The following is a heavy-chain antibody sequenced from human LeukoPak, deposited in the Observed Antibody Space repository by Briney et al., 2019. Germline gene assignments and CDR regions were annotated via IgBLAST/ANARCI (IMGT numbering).Heavy chain of an antibody. D-gene: IGHD3-10*01. CDR1: GFTFSSYA. CDR2: ISYDGSNK. J-gene: IGHJ6*02. CDR3: ARGWNYYGSGSYYTGPYYGMDV. Sequence: TGGSLRLSCAASGFTFSSYAMHWVRQAPGKGLEWVAVISYDGSNKYYADSVKGRFTISRDNSKNTLYLQMNSLRAEDTAVYYCARGWNYYGSGSYYTGPYYGMDVWGQGTTVTVSS. V-gene: IGHV3-30-3*01.